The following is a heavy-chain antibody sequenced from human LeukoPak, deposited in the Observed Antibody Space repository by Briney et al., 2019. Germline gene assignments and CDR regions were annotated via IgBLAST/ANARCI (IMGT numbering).Heavy chain of an antibody. V-gene: IGHV1-2*02. CDR3: APTAEAYTSWWKV. D-gene: IGHD3-16*01. CDR1: GYTFSGYY. CDR2: INPDSGFT. J-gene: IGHJ4*02. Sequence: GASVKVSCKASGYTFSGYYIHWLRQAPGQGLEWVGWINPDSGFTNYAQKFKGRVTMTRDTSISTAYLEVRSLTSDDTAVYYCAPTAEAYTSWWKVWGQGTLVTVSS.